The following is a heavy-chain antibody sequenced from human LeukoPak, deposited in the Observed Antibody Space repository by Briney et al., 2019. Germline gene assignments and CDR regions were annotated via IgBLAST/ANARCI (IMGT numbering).Heavy chain of an antibody. CDR2: ISAYNGNT. CDR3: ARTHSVIAIYFDFDY. J-gene: IGHJ4*02. CDR1: GYTLTELS. Sequence: ASVKVSCKVSGYTLTELSMHWVRQAPGQGLEWMGWISAYNGNTNYAQKLQGRVTMTTDTSTSTAYMELRSLRSDDTAVYYCARTHSVIAIYFDFDYWGQGTLVTVSS. D-gene: IGHD2-21*01. V-gene: IGHV1-18*01.